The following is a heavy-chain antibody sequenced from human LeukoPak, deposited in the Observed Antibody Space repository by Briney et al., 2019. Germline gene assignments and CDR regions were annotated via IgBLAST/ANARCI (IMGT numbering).Heavy chain of an antibody. J-gene: IGHJ6*03. CDR1: GFTFRRYA. CDR3: ARPFLAGGYYMDV. V-gene: IGHV3-30*04. D-gene: IGHD2/OR15-2a*01. CDR2: ISYDGSNK. Sequence: GGSLRLSCAASGFTFRRYAMHWVRQAPGKGLEWVALISYDGSNKYYADSVKGRFTISRDNSKNTLFLQMNSLRADDTAVYYCARPFLAGGYYMDVWGKGTTVSVSS.